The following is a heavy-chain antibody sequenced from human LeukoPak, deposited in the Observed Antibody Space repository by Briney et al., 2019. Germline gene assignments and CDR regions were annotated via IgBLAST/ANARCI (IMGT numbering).Heavy chain of an antibody. J-gene: IGHJ4*02. CDR3: ARHLLGGYGDYLAVFDY. CDR1: CGSISSYY. D-gene: IGHD4-17*01. V-gene: IGHV4-59*08. Sequence: SETLSLTCTVSCGSISSYYWSWIRQPPGKGLEWIGYIYYSGSTNYNPSLKSRVTISVDTSKNQFSLKLSSVTAADTAVYYCARHLLGGYGDYLAVFDYWGQGTLVTVSS. CDR2: IYYSGST.